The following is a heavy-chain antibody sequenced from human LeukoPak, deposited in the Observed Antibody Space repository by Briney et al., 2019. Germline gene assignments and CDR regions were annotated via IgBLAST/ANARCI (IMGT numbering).Heavy chain of an antibody. CDR2: ISTDASST. CDR1: GFTFSSYW. J-gene: IGHJ4*02. D-gene: IGHD4-11*01. CDR3: TGHHQAYSRTY. V-gene: IGHV3-74*01. Sequence: PGGSLRLSCAGSGFTFSSYWMHWVRQAPGKGLVWVSRISTDASSTTYADSVKGRFTISRDNAKGTLYPQMSSLRAEDTAVYYCTGHHQAYSRTYWGQGTLVTVSS.